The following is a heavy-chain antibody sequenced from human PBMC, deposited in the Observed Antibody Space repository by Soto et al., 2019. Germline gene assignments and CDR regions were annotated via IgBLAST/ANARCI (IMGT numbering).Heavy chain of an antibody. D-gene: IGHD4-17*01. CDR2: IRSKAYGGTT. CDR1: GFTFGDYA. Sequence: PGGSLRLSCTGSGFTFGDYAMSWVRQAPGKGLEWVGFIRSKAYGGTTEYAASVKGRFTISRDDSKSIAYLQMNSLKTEDTAVYYCTRFPGDSIYYYGMDVWGQGTTVTVSS. V-gene: IGHV3-49*04. J-gene: IGHJ6*02. CDR3: TRFPGDSIYYYGMDV.